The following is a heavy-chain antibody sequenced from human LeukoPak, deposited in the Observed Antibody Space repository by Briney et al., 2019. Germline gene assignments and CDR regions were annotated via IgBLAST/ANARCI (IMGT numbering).Heavy chain of an antibody. Sequence: KTSETLSLTCAVYGGSFSGYYWTWIRQPPGKGLEWIGEINHSGTTNFNPSLKSRVTISVDTSKNQFSLNLTSVIAADTAVYYCAVSAAGLFDPWGQGTLVTVSS. CDR2: INHSGTT. CDR3: AVSAAGLFDP. CDR1: GGSFSGYY. D-gene: IGHD6-13*01. J-gene: IGHJ5*02. V-gene: IGHV4-34*01.